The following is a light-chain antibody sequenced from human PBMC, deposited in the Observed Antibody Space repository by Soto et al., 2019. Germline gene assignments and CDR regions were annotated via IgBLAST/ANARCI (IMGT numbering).Light chain of an antibody. CDR1: SPNIGSNY. Sequence: QSVLTQPPSASGTPGQRVTISCSGSSPNIGSNYVYWYQQLPGTAPKLLIYSNIQRPSGVPDRFSGSRSGTSASLAISGLRSEDEADYYCAVWDDSLSGRVFGGGTKLTVL. J-gene: IGLJ3*02. CDR3: AVWDDSLSGRV. CDR2: SNI. V-gene: IGLV1-47*02.